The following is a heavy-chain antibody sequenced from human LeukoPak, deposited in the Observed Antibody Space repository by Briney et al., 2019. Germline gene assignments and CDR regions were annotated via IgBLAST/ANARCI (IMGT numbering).Heavy chain of an antibody. D-gene: IGHD3-10*01. CDR3: ARDPFGSEGF. CDR1: GFTLSRYW. V-gene: IGHV3-74*01. J-gene: IGHJ4*02. CDR2: INSDGSSS. Sequence: PGGSLRLSCAASGFTLSRYWMHWVRQTPGKGLVWVSRINSDGSSSSYADSVKGRFTISRDNAKNTLYLQMNSLRVEDTAVYHCARDPFGSEGFWGQGNLVPVSS.